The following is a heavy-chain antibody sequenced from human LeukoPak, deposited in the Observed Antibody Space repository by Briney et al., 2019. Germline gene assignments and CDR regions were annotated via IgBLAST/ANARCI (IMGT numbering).Heavy chain of an antibody. Sequence: SETLSLTCTVSGGSISSYYWSWIRQPPGKGLEWIGYIYYSGSTNYNPSLKSRVTIPVDTSKNQFSLKLSSVTAADTAVYYCASLKGGSGCKADRLYYYYYMDVWGKGTTVTVSS. CDR2: IYYSGST. CDR1: GGSISSYY. CDR3: ASLKGGSGCKADRLYYYYYMDV. D-gene: IGHD3-3*01. V-gene: IGHV4-59*01. J-gene: IGHJ6*03.